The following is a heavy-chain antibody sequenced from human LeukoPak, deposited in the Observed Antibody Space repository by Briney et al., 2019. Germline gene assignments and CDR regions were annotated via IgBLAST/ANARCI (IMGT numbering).Heavy chain of an antibody. Sequence: GRSMRLSCAASGFTFSSYAMHWVRQAPGKGLEWVAVISYDGSNKYYADSVKGRFTISRDNSKHTLYLQMNSLRAEDTAVYYCARDIPYDSSGDVGNAFDIWGQGTMVTVSS. J-gene: IGHJ3*02. CDR2: ISYDGSNK. CDR3: ARDIPYDSSGDVGNAFDI. CDR1: GFTFSSYA. D-gene: IGHD3-22*01. V-gene: IGHV3-30-3*01.